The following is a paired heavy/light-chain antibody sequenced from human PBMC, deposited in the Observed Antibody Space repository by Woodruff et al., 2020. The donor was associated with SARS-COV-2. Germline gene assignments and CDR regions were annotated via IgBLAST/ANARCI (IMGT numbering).Heavy chain of an antibody. V-gene: IGHV3-9*01. D-gene: IGHD1-1*01. J-gene: IGHJ4*02. CDR3: AKAPPSSYDLNY. Sequence: EVQLVESGGGLVQPGRSLRLSCAASGFTFDDYAMHWVRQVPGKGLEWVSGISWSSAYIGYADSVKGRFTISRDNAKNSLYLQMNSLRAEDTALYYCAKAPPSSYDLNYWGQGTLVTVSS. CDR1: GFTFDDYA. CDR2: ISWSSAYI.
Light chain of an antibody. CDR3: SSYTSSSSLV. V-gene: IGLV2-14*01. CDR1: SSDVGGYNY. CDR2: EVS. J-gene: IGLJ2*01. Sequence: QSALTQPASVSGSPGQSITISCTGTSSDVGGYNYVSWYQQHPGKAPKLMIYEVSNRPSGVSNRFSGSKSGNTASLTISGLQAEDEADYYCSSYTSSSSLVFGGGTKLTVL.